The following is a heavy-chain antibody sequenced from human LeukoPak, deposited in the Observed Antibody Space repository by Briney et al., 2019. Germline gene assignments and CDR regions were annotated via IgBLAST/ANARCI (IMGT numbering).Heavy chain of an antibody. Sequence: GGSLRLSRSASGFTFRSYGTHWVRQAPGKGLEWVAFIRYDGSDTYSAGSVKGRFTISRDNSKNTLYLQMISLTAEDTAVYYCAKDPYYDSNGYPAYPVYWGQGTQVTVSS. CDR3: AKDPYYDSNGYPAYPVY. CDR2: IRYDGSDT. CDR1: GFTFRSYG. J-gene: IGHJ4*02. V-gene: IGHV3-30*02. D-gene: IGHD3-22*01.